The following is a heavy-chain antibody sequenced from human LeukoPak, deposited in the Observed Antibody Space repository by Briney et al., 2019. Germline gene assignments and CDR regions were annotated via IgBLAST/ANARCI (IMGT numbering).Heavy chain of an antibody. CDR1: GFSFSVFW. CDR3: AKDRVDTAISYFDY. V-gene: IGHV3-74*01. D-gene: IGHD5-18*01. J-gene: IGHJ4*02. Sequence: GGSLRLSCAASGFSFSVFWMHWVRQVPGKGPVWVSRIKTDGSITDYADSVKGRFTISRDNAKNTLYLQMNSLRAEDTAVYYCAKDRVDTAISYFDYWGQGTLVTVSS. CDR2: IKTDGSIT.